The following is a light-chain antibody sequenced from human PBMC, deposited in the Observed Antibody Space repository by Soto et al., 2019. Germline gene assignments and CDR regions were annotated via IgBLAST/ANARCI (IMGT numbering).Light chain of an antibody. J-gene: IGKJ5*01. Sequence: DIQMTQSPSSLSASIGDRVTITCQASQNITNNLSWYQQKPGQPPKLLIYWASTRESGVPDRFSGSGSGTDFTLTISSLQAEDVAVYYCQQYYSTPPITFGQGTRLEI. CDR2: WAS. CDR3: QQYYSTPPIT. V-gene: IGKV4-1*01. CDR1: QNITNN.